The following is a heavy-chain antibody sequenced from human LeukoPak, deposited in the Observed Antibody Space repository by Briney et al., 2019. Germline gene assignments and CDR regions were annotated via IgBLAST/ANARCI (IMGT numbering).Heavy chain of an antibody. CDR1: GGTFSSYA. J-gene: IGHJ4*02. CDR2: IIPIFGTA. V-gene: IGHV1-69*13. Sequence: ASVKVSCKASGGTFSSYAISWVRQAPGQGLEWMGGIIPIFGTANYAQKFQGRVTITADESTSTAYMELSSLRSEDTAVYYCAREGPYSSGWDLDYWGQRTLVTVSS. D-gene: IGHD6-19*01. CDR3: AREGPYSSGWDLDY.